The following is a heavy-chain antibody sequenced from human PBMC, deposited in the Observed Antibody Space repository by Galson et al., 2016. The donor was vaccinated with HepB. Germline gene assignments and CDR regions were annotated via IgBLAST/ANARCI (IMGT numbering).Heavy chain of an antibody. D-gene: IGHD3-10*01. CDR2: IHPGDSDA. CDR3: ARRGLLCITCSCPDYFYYGMDV. J-gene: IGHJ6*02. CDR1: GYSFTNYW. V-gene: IGHV5-51*01. Sequence: QSGAEVKKPGESLKISCKGSGYSFTNYWIGWVRQMPGKGLEWMGMIHPGDSDARYSPSFQGQVTISADKSINTAYLQWSSLKASDTAIYYCARRGLLCITCSCPDYFYYGMDVCGRGTTVTVSS.